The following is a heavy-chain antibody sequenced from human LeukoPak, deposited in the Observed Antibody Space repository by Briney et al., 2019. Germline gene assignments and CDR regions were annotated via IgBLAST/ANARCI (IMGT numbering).Heavy chain of an antibody. Sequence: GGSLRLSCAVSGFTFSSYWMSWVRQAPGKGLEWVSYISSSSSTIYYADSVKGRFTISRDNAKNSLYLQMNSLRAEDTAVYYCARGADSSGYYPFDYWGQGTLVTVSS. D-gene: IGHD3-22*01. CDR2: ISSSSSTI. CDR1: GFTFSSYW. J-gene: IGHJ4*02. V-gene: IGHV3-48*04. CDR3: ARGADSSGYYPFDY.